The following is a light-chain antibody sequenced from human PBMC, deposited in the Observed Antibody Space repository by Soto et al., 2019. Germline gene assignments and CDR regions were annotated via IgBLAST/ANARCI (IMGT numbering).Light chain of an antibody. CDR3: QQRSNWPIT. Sequence: EIVLTQSPATLSLSPGERATLSCRTSQSVSSYLAWYQQKPSQAPRLLIYDASNRATGIPARFSGSGSGTDFTLTICSLVPEDFAVYYCQQRSNWPITFGQGTRLEIK. V-gene: IGKV3-11*01. J-gene: IGKJ5*01. CDR2: DAS. CDR1: QSVSSY.